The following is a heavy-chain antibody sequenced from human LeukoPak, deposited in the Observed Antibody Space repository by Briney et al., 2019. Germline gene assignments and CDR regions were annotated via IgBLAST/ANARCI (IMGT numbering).Heavy chain of an antibody. CDR2: IYYSGST. V-gene: IGHV4-59*08. Sequence: SETLSLTCTVSGGSISSYYWSWIRQPPGKGLEWIGYIYYSGSTNYNPSLKSRVTISVDTSKNQFSLKLSFVTAADTAVYYCARALVVTDAFDIWGQGTMVTVSS. J-gene: IGHJ3*02. CDR3: ARALVVTDAFDI. D-gene: IGHD2-21*02. CDR1: GGSISSYY.